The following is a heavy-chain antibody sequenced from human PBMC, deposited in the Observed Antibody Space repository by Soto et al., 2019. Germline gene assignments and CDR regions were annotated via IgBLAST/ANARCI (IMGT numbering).Heavy chain of an antibody. V-gene: IGHV1-46*01. CDR3: ARDTYYYDSSGYYNLDY. J-gene: IGHJ4*02. Sequence: GASVKVSCKASGYTFTSYYMHWVRQAPGQGLEWMGIINPSGGSTSYAQKFQGRVTMTRDTSTSTVYMELSSLRSEDTAVYYCARDTYYYDSSGYYNLDYWGQGTLVTVSS. CDR2: INPSGGST. CDR1: GYTFTSYY. D-gene: IGHD3-22*01.